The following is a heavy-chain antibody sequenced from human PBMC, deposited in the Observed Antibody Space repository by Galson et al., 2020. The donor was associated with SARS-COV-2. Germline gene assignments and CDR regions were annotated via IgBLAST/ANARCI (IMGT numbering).Heavy chain of an antibody. CDR3: AREYYDILTGLVYFDY. Sequence: SETLSLTCTVSGGSISSGGYYWSWIRQHPGKGLEWIGYIYYSGSTYYNPSLKSRVTISVDTAKNQFSLKLSSVTAADPAVYYCAREYYDILTGLVYFDYWGQGTLVTVSS. J-gene: IGHJ4*02. D-gene: IGHD3-9*01. V-gene: IGHV4-31*03. CDR1: GGSISSGGYY. CDR2: IYYSGST.